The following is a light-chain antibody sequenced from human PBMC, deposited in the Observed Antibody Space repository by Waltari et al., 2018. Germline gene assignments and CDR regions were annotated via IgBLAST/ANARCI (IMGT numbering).Light chain of an antibody. V-gene: IGKV3-20*01. CDR2: GAS. CDR3: QQYGSSVLYT. J-gene: IGKJ2*01. Sequence: EVVLTQSPDTLSLSPGERATLSCRASQSLTKRYLAWYQQKPGRAPRLLIYGASSRAAGIPDRFSGSGSGKDLTLTISRLEPEDFAVYYCQQYGSSVLYTFGQGTKLEIK. CDR1: QSLTKRY.